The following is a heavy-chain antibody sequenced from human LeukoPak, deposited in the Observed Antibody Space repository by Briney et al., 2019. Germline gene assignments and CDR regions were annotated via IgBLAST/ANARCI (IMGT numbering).Heavy chain of an antibody. V-gene: IGHV3-30-3*01. J-gene: IGHJ4*02. CDR2: ISYGGNIK. Sequence: GGSLRLSCAASGFTFSSYPMHWVRQAPGKGLEWVAFISYGGNIKYYVDSVKGRFTISRDNAKNTLYLQMNSLRAEDTAVYYCARDCLRDVGDYFDFWGQGTLVTVSS. D-gene: IGHD3-16*01. CDR3: ARDCLRDVGDYFDF. CDR1: GFTFSSYP.